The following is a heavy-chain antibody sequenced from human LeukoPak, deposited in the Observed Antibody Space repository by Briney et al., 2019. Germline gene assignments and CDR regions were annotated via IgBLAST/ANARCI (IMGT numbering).Heavy chain of an antibody. D-gene: IGHD1-1*01. CDR3: ARGWPQLERRDCFDY. J-gene: IGHJ4*02. V-gene: IGHV1-18*01. CDR1: GYSFTNYG. CDR2: ISTYKDDT. Sequence: ASVKVSCKASGYSFTNYGISWVRQAPGQGLEWMGWISTYKDDTKYAQKIQGRVIMTKDTSTSTVYMELRSLRHDDTAVYYCARGWPQLERRDCFDYWGQGTLVTVSS.